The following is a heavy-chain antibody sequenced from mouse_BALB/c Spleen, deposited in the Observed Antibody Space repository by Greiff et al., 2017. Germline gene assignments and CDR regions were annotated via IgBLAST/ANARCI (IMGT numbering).Heavy chain of an antibody. CDR3: AREGGYYWFAY. CDR1: GFTFSSYG. D-gene: IGHD2-3*01. Sequence: EVKVVESGGGLVQPGGSLKLSCAASGFTFSSYGMSWVRQTPDKRLELVATINSNGGSTYYPDSVKGRFTISRDNAKNTLYLQMSSLKSEDTAMYYCAREGGYYWFAYWGQGTLVTVSA. CDR2: INSNGGST. J-gene: IGHJ3*01. V-gene: IGHV5-6-3*01.